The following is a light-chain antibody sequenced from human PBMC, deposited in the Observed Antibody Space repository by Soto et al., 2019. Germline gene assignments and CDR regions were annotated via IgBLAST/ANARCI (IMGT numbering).Light chain of an antibody. CDR1: QSVSNY. Sequence: EILMTQSPATLSVPPGERATLSCRASQSVSNYLAWYQQIPGQPPRLLIYGASTRATGIPARFSGSGSGTEFTLTISSLQSEDFAVYYCQQRSNWPPITFGQGTRLEIK. CDR3: QQRSNWPPIT. CDR2: GAS. J-gene: IGKJ5*01. V-gene: IGKV3-15*01.